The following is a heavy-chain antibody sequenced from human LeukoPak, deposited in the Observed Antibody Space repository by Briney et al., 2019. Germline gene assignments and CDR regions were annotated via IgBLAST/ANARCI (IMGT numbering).Heavy chain of an antibody. CDR1: GGSISSGGYY. Sequence: SETLSLTCTVSGGSISSGGYYWSWIRQHPGKGLEWIGYIYYSGSTYYNPSLKSRVTISVDTSKNQFSLKLSSVTAADTAVYYCAREAVDDSSGCYSTDYWGQGTLVTVSS. CDR3: AREAVDDSSGCYSTDY. J-gene: IGHJ4*02. V-gene: IGHV4-31*03. CDR2: IYYSGST. D-gene: IGHD3-22*01.